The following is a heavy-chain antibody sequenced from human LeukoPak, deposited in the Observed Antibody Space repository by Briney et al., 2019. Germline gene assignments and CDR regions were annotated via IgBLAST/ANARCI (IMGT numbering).Heavy chain of an antibody. Sequence: SGTLSLTCAVSGGSISSSNWWSWIRQPAGKGLEWIGRIYTSGSTNYNPSLKSRVTMSVDTSKNQFSLKLSSVTAADTAVYYCARGAAYYDILTGSWAGFDYWGQGTLVTVSS. J-gene: IGHJ4*02. V-gene: IGHV4-4*07. CDR1: GGSISSSNW. D-gene: IGHD3-9*01. CDR3: ARGAAYYDILTGSWAGFDY. CDR2: IYTSGST.